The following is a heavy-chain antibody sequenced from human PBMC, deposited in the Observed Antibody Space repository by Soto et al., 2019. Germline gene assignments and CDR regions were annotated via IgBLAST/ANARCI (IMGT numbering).Heavy chain of an antibody. CDR1: GYTFTGYY. J-gene: IGHJ6*02. V-gene: IGHV1-2*04. Sequence: ASVKVSCKASGYTFTGYYMHWVRQAPGQGLEWMGWINPNSGGTNYAQKFQGWVTMTRDTFISTAYMELSRLRSDDTAVYYCARGLNYYDFWSGYSVYYGMDVWGQGTTVTVSS. CDR2: INPNSGGT. D-gene: IGHD3-3*01. CDR3: ARGLNYYDFWSGYSVYYGMDV.